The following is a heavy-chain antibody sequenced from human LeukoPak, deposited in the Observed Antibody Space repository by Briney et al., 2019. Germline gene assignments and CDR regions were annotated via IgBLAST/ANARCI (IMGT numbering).Heavy chain of an antibody. D-gene: IGHD6-13*01. CDR1: GFTFSSYA. Sequence: GGSLRLSCAASGFTFSSYAMSWVRQAPGKGLEWVSGISGSVGTTYNADSVKGRFTISRENSKNTLYLQMNSLRAEDTAVYYCAKPFGYSSSGYVFDYWGQGTLVTVSS. V-gene: IGHV3-23*01. CDR3: AKPFGYSSSGYVFDY. CDR2: ISGSVGTT. J-gene: IGHJ4*02.